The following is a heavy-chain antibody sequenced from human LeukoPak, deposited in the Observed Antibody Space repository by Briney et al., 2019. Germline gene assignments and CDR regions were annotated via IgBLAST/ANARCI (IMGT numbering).Heavy chain of an antibody. D-gene: IGHD6-19*01. Sequence: ASVKVSCKASGYTFTSYDINWVRQATGQGLEWMGWMNPNNGNTGYAQKFQGRVTMTRNTSISTAYMELSSLRSEDTAVYYCASNVAVAGAFDIWGQGTMVTVSS. J-gene: IGHJ3*02. CDR1: GYTFTSYD. V-gene: IGHV1-8*01. CDR3: ASNVAVAGAFDI. CDR2: MNPNNGNT.